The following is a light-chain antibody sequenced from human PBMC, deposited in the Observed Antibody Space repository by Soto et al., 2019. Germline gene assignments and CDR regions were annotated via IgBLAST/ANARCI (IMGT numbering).Light chain of an antibody. V-gene: IGKV3-20*01. Sequence: EIVLTQSPGTLSLSPGERATPSCRASQSISSSYLAWYQQKPGQAPRLPFYGASSRATGIPDRFSGSGSGTDFTLTISRLEPEDFAVYYCQQYGSSLPWTFGQGTKVDIK. CDR3: QQYGSSLPWT. J-gene: IGKJ1*01. CDR2: GAS. CDR1: QSISSSY.